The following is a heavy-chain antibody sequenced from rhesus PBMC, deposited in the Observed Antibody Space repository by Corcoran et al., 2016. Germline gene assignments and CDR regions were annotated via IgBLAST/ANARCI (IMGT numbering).Heavy chain of an antibody. CDR2: IYGGSGIT. V-gene: IGHV4-143*01. D-gene: IGHD1-1-1*01. J-gene: IGHJ4*01. CDR3: ARVIAGTIYPDY. Sequence: QVQLQESGPGVVKPSETLSLTCAVSGGSISGYYLWSWIRQPPGKGLEWIGDIYGGSGITRYNPSLKSLFIISIDTAKNQFSLKLSSVTAADTAVYYCARVIAGTIYPDYWGQGVLVTVSS. CDR1: GGSISGYYL.